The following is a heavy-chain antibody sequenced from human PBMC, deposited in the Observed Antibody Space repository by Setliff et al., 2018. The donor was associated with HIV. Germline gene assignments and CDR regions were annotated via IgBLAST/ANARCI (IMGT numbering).Heavy chain of an antibody. CDR2: VHYGGSI. J-gene: IGHJ4*02. D-gene: IGHD6-13*01. Sequence: SETLSLTCTVPGGPISTNDYYWGFIRQCPGKGREWNASVHYGGSIFYNPSHKSRVTLSVGTCKRQFFLNLSSATSSDIAMYYCVRPSFGIAGGSMFDSWGQGIVVTVSS. CDR3: VRPSFGIAGGSMFDS. V-gene: IGHV4-39*01. CDR1: GGPISTNDYY.